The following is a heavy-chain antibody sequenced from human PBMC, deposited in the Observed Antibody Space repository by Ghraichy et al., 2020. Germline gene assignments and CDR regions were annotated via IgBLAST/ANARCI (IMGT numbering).Heavy chain of an antibody. Sequence: GGSLRLSCAASGFTFSSHTMSWVRQAPGKGLDWVSSISISSSYLSYADSVKGRFTISRDNAKNLLFLQIDTLRAEDTAVYARATITSSWVFDNWGQGTLVTVSS. CDR3: ATITSSWVFDN. D-gene: IGHD6-13*01. J-gene: IGHJ4*02. CDR2: ISISSSYL. V-gene: IGHV3-21*01. CDR1: GFTFSSHT.